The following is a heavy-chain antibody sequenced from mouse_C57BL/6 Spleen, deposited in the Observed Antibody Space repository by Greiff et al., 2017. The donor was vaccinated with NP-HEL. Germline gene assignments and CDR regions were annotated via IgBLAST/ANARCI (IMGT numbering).Heavy chain of an antibody. Sequence: EVQLQQSGPELVKPGASVKIPCKASGYTFTDYNMDWVKQSHGKSLEWIGDINPNNGGTIYNQKFKGKATLTVDKSSSTAYMELRSLTSEDTAVYYCARADYGGSYVLFGYWGQGTPVTVSA. D-gene: IGHD1-1*01. CDR3: ARADYGGSYVLFGY. V-gene: IGHV1-18*01. J-gene: IGHJ3*01. CDR2: INPNNGGT. CDR1: GYTFTDYN.